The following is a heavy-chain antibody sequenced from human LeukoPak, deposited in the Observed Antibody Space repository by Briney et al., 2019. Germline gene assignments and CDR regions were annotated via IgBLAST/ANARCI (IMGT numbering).Heavy chain of an antibody. CDR2: INQDGSEK. Sequence: GSLRLSCAASGFPFTNHWMSWVRPAPGKGLEWVANINQDGSEKFYVDSVKGRFTISRDNAKNSLYLQMNSLRAEDTAVYYCAEGTTAWGQGTLVTVSS. D-gene: IGHD2/OR15-2a*01. J-gene: IGHJ5*02. CDR3: AEGTTA. V-gene: IGHV3-7*01. CDR1: GFPFTNHW.